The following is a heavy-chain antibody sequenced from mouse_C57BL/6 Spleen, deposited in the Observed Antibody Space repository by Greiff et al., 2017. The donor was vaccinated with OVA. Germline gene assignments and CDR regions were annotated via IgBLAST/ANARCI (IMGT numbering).Heavy chain of an antibody. CDR3: ARWDGNYEFDY. CDR2: ISSGSSTI. J-gene: IGHJ2*01. D-gene: IGHD2-1*01. CDR1: GFTFSDYG. Sequence: EVKLEESGGGLVKPGGSLKLSCAASGFTFSDYGMHWVRQAPEKGLEWVAYISSGSSTIYYADTVKGRFTISRDNAKNTLFLQMTSLRSEDTAMYYCARWDGNYEFDYWGQGTTLTVSS. V-gene: IGHV5-17*01.